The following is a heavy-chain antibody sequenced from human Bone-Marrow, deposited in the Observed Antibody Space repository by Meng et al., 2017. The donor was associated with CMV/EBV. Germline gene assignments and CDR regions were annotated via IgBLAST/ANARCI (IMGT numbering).Heavy chain of an antibody. V-gene: IGHV3-53*01. CDR1: GFTVSSNY. CDR2: IYSGGST. D-gene: IGHD2-2*01. CDR3: ARGFCSSTSCYFPNYYYGMDV. Sequence: GESLKISCAASGFTVSSNYMSWVRQAPGKGLEWVSVIYSGGSTYYADSVKGRFTISRDNSKNTLYLQMNSLRAEDTAVYYCARGFCSSTSCYFPNYYYGMDVWGQGTMVTVSS. J-gene: IGHJ6*02.